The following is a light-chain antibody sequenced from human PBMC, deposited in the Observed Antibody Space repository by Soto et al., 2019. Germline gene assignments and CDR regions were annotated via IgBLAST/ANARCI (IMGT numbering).Light chain of an antibody. CDR1: SSDVGGYNY. CDR3: SSRTGSTSYV. CDR2: EVS. Sequence: QSVLTQPASVSGSPGQSITISCTGTSSDVGGYNYVSWYQQHPGKAPKLMIYEVSNRPSGVSNRFSGSKSGDTASLTIFGLQAEDEADYYCSSRTGSTSYVFGTGTKLTVL. J-gene: IGLJ1*01. V-gene: IGLV2-14*01.